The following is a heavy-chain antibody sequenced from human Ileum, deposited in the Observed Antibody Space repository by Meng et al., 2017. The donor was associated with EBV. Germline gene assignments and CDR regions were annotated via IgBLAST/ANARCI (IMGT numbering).Heavy chain of an antibody. J-gene: IGHJ2*01. Sequence: QVELVEYGGGGVQPGRSLRLSCAASKFTFKNYGMHWVRQAPGKGLEWVAVIWYDGSNKYYADSVRGRFTVTRDNSKNTLYLQMDSLRAEDTAVYYCARDIRSWYFDLWGRGTLVTVSS. CDR2: IWYDGSNK. D-gene: IGHD3-10*01. CDR3: ARDIRSWYFDL. CDR1: KFTFKNYG. V-gene: IGHV3-33*01.